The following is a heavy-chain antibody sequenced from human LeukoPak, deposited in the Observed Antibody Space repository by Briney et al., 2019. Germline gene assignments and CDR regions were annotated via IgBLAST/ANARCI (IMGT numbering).Heavy chain of an antibody. J-gene: IGHJ4*01. CDR2: ISGSGGNT. V-gene: IGHV3-23*01. CDR3: AKDGKGAPVAGTGYFDY. Sequence: PGASLRLSCAASGFTFSSYAMSWVRQAPGKGLEWVSVISGSGGNTYYADSVKGRFTISRDNSKNTLYLQMNSLRAEDTAIYYCAKDGKGAPVAGTGYFDYWDHGTLVTVSS. CDR1: GFTFSSYA. D-gene: IGHD6-19*01.